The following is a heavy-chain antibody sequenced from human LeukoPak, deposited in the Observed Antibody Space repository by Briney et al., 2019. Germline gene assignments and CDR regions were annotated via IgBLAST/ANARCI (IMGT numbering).Heavy chain of an antibody. CDR3: ARYSGSYYDFDY. V-gene: IGHV3-7*01. Sequence: GGSLRLSCAASGFTFSSYEMNWVRQAPGKGLEWVANIKQDGSEKYYVDSVKGRFTISRDNAKNSLYLQMNSLRAEDTAVYYCARYSGSYYDFDYWGQGTLVTVSS. CDR1: GFTFSSYE. J-gene: IGHJ4*02. CDR2: IKQDGSEK. D-gene: IGHD1-26*01.